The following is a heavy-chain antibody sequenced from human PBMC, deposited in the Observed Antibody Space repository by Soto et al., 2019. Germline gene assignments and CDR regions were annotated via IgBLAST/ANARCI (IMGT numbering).Heavy chain of an antibody. CDR3: ASRGHCSNGQCHPFDS. J-gene: IGHJ4*02. Sequence: GGSLRLSCVGSDFSLSGSYMSWVRQAPGKGLEWLSFISMSGSYKTYAASVEGRFTISRDNVKNILYLQMDSLRAEDTAVYYCASRGHCSNGQCHPFDSWGQGTQATVSS. D-gene: IGHD2-8*01. CDR1: DFSLSGSY. CDR2: ISMSGSYK. V-gene: IGHV3-11*06.